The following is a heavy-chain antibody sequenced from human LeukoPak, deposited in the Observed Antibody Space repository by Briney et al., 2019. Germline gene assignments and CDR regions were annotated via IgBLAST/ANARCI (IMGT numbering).Heavy chain of an antibody. V-gene: IGHV3-30*18. CDR3: AKGFVKYYFDY. Sequence: GGSLRLSCAASGFTFSSYGMHWVRQAPGKGLEWVAVISYAGSNKYYADSVKGRFTISRDNSKNTLYLQMNSLRAEDTAVYYCAKGFVKYYFDYWGQGTLVTVSS. J-gene: IGHJ4*02. CDR1: GFTFSSYG. CDR2: ISYAGSNK. D-gene: IGHD3-10*01.